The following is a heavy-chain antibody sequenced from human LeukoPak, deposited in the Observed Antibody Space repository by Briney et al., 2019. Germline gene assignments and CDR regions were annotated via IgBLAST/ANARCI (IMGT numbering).Heavy chain of an antibody. CDR2: ISAYNGNT. J-gene: IGHJ5*02. CDR3: ARAPMIVDWFDP. D-gene: IGHD3-22*01. CDR1: GYTFTSYG. Sequence: ASVKVSCKASGYTFTSYGISWVRQAPGQGLEWMGWISAYNGNTNYTQKLQGRVTMTTDTSTSTAYMELRSLRSDDTAVYYCARAPMIVDWFDPWGQGTLVTVSS. V-gene: IGHV1-18*01.